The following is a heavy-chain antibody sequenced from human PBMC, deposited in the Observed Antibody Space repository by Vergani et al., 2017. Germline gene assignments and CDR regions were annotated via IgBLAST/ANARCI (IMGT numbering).Heavy chain of an antibody. J-gene: IGHJ3*02. CDR3: AKGEYQPGPVDALDI. Sequence: EVQLVESGGGLVKPGGSLRLSCAASGFTFSNAWMSWVRQAPGKGLEWVGRIKSKTDGGTTDYAAPVKGRFTISRDNSKNMLYLQMNSLRAEDTAVYYCAKGEYQPGPVDALDIWGQGTMVTVSS. CDR1: GFTFSNAW. CDR2: IKSKTDGGTT. V-gene: IGHV3-15*01. D-gene: IGHD2-2*01.